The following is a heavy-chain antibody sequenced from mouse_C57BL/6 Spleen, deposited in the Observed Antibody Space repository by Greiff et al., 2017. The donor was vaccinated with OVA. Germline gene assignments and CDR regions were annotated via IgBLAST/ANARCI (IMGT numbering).Heavy chain of an antibody. CDR1: GFTFSSYA. CDR3: AKTAQAHAMDY. J-gene: IGHJ4*01. D-gene: IGHD3-2*02. Sequence: EVQVVESGGGLVKPGGSLKLSCAASGFTFSSYAMSWVRQTPEKRLEWVATISDGGSYTYYPDNVKGRFTISRDNAKNNLYLQMSHLKSEDTAMYYCAKTAQAHAMDYWGQGTSVTVSS. CDR2: ISDGGSYT. V-gene: IGHV5-4*01.